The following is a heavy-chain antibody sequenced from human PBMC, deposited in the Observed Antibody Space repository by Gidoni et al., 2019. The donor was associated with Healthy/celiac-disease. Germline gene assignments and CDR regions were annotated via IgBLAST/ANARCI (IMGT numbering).Heavy chain of an antibody. CDR1: GFTASSYG. Sequence: QVQLVEPGGGVVQPGRSLRLSCPASGFTASSYGMHWVRQAPGKGLEWVAVISYDGSNKYYADSVKGRFTISRDNSKSTMYLQMNSRRAEDTAVYYCAKEVTVSWYCSSTSCYPRDAFDIWGQGTMVTVSS. CDR3: AKEVTVSWYCSSTSCYPRDAFDI. V-gene: IGHV3-30*18. J-gene: IGHJ3*02. CDR2: ISYDGSNK. D-gene: IGHD2-2*01.